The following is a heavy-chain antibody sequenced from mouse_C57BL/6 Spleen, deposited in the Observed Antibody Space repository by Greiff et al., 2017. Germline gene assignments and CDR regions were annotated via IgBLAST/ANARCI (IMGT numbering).Heavy chain of an antibody. CDR3: ARQKALYYDYPWFAY. Sequence: DVQLVESGGGLVKPGGSLKLSCAASGFTFSSYTMSWVRQTPEKRLEWVATISGGGGNTYYPDSVKGRFTISRDNAKNTLYLQMSSLRSEDTALYYCARQKALYYDYPWFAYWGQGTLVTVSA. CDR1: GFTFSSYT. CDR2: ISGGGGNT. V-gene: IGHV5-9*01. D-gene: IGHD2-4*01. J-gene: IGHJ3*01.